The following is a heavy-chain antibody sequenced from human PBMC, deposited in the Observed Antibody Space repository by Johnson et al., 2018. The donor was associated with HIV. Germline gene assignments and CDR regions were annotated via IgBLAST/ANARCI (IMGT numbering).Heavy chain of an antibody. CDR2: ISRSEK. Sequence: EQLVESGGTVVRPGGSLRLSCAASGFNFSNYGMYWVRQAPGKGLEWVSYISRSEKYYVDSVKGRFTISRDNAKNSLYLQMNSLRAEDTAVYYCARDQVDRGGAFDIWGQGTMVTVSS. CDR1: GFNFSNYG. J-gene: IGHJ3*02. D-gene: IGHD5-12*01. V-gene: IGHV3-48*04. CDR3: ARDQVDRGGAFDI.